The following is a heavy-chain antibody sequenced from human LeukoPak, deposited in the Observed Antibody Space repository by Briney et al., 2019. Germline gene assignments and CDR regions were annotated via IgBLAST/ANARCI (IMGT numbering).Heavy chain of an antibody. Sequence: SGTLSLTCAVYGGSFSGYYWSWIRQPPGKGLEWIGEINHSGSTNYNPSLKSRVTISVDTSKNQFSLKLSSVTAADTAVYYCARRGEDTLSRFDYWGQGTLVTVSS. J-gene: IGHJ4*02. CDR3: ARRGEDTLSRFDY. V-gene: IGHV4-34*01. D-gene: IGHD3-10*01. CDR1: GGSFSGYY. CDR2: INHSGST.